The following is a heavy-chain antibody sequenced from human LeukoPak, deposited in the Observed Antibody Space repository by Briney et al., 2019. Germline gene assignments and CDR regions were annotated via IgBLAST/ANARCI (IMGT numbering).Heavy chain of an antibody. CDR1: GFTFSSYS. V-gene: IGHV3-53*01. Sequence: GGSLRLSCAASGFTFSSYSMNWVRQAPGKGLEWVSVIYSGGSTYYADSVKGRFTISRDNSKNTLYLQMNSLRAEDTAVYYCAREGYDSSGSDALDIWGQGTMVTVSS. D-gene: IGHD3-22*01. CDR2: IYSGGST. J-gene: IGHJ3*02. CDR3: AREGYDSSGSDALDI.